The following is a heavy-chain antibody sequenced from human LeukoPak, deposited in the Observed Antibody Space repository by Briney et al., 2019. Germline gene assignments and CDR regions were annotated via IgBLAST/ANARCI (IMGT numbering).Heavy chain of an antibody. CDR2: IYYSGST. V-gene: IGHV4-30-4*01. CDR3: ARAGTRPYYFDY. CDR1: GGSISSGDYY. J-gene: IGHJ4*02. D-gene: IGHD1-1*01. Sequence: SETLSLTCAVSGGSISSGDYYWRWIRQPPGTGLEWIGYIYYSGSTYYNPSLKSRVTISVDTSKNQFSLKLSSVTAADTAVYYCARAGTRPYYFDYWGQGTLVTVSS.